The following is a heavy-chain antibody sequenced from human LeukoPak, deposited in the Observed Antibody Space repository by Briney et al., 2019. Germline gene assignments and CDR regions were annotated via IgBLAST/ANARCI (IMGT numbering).Heavy chain of an antibody. D-gene: IGHD2-21*01. CDR1: GGSFSGYY. J-gene: IGHJ4*02. V-gene: IGHV4-34*01. CDR3: AKGEGDY. Sequence: KSSETLSLTCAVYGGSFSGYYWNWIRQPPGKGLEWIGEINHSGSTNYNPSLKSRVTISIDTSKNQFSLKLSSVTAADTAVYYCAKGEGDYWGQGTLVTVSS. CDR2: INHSGST.